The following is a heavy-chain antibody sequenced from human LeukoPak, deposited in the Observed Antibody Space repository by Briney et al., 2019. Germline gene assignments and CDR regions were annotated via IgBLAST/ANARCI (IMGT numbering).Heavy chain of an antibody. CDR2: IYHSGST. D-gene: IGHD3-22*01. J-gene: IGHJ4*02. Sequence: PSETLSLTCAVSGYSISRGYYWGWIRQPPGKGLEWIGSIYHSGSTYYNPSLKSRVTISVDTSKNQFSLKLSSVTAADTAVYYCASSLYYYDSSGFNFDYWGQGTLVTVSS. V-gene: IGHV4-38-2*01. CDR3: ASSLYYYDSSGFNFDY. CDR1: GYSISRGYY.